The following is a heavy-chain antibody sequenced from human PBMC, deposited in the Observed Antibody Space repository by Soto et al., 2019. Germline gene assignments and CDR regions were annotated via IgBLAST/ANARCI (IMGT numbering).Heavy chain of an antibody. D-gene: IGHD4-17*01. CDR1: GGSISSGDYY. CDR2: IYYSGST. J-gene: IGHJ1*01. V-gene: IGHV4-30-4*01. Sequence: NPSETLSLTCTVSGGSISSGDYYWSWIRQPPGKGLEWIGYIYYSGSTYYNPSLKSRVTISVDTSKNQFSLKLSSVTAADTAVYYCASTVTIEYFQHWGQGTLVTVSS. CDR3: ASTVTIEYFQH.